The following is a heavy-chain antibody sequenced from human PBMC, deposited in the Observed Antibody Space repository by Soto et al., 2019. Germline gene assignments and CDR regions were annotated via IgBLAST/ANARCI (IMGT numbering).Heavy chain of an antibody. D-gene: IGHD6-19*01. J-gene: IGHJ4*02. CDR3: ARGSDEEAIAVAGTLDY. CDR2: ISAYNGNT. V-gene: IGHV1-18*01. CDR1: GYTFTSYG. Sequence: ASVKVSCKASGYTFTSYGISWVRQAPGQGLEWMGWISAYNGNTNYAQKLQGRVTMTTDTSTSTAYMELRSLRSDDTAVYYCARGSDEEAIAVAGTLDYWGQGTLATVSS.